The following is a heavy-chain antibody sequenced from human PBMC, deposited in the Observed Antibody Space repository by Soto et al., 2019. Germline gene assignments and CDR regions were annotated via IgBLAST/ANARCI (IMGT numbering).Heavy chain of an antibody. D-gene: IGHD2-2*01. CDR3: ARRYCSSASCARNYYGMDV. CDR1: AYNFASYW. Sequence: GESLKISCQGSAYNFASYWISWVRQMPGKGLEWMGRIEPIDSYTNYSPSFQVHVTISADKSISTAYLQWSSLKASDTAMYYCARRYCSSASCARNYYGMDVWGQGTTVTVSS. J-gene: IGHJ6*01. V-gene: IGHV5-10-1*01. CDR2: IEPIDSYT.